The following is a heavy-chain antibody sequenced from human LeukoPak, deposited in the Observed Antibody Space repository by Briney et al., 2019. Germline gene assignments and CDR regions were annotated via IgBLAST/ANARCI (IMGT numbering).Heavy chain of an antibody. D-gene: IGHD5-18*01. Sequence: ASVKVSCKASGYTFTSYAMHWVRQAPGQRLEWMGWINAGNGNTKYSQKFQGRVTITRGTSACTAYMELSSLRSEDTAVYYCARGTPWIQLWTQYFDYWGQGTLVTVSS. CDR2: INAGNGNT. CDR1: GYTFTSYA. CDR3: ARGTPWIQLWTQYFDY. J-gene: IGHJ4*02. V-gene: IGHV1-3*01.